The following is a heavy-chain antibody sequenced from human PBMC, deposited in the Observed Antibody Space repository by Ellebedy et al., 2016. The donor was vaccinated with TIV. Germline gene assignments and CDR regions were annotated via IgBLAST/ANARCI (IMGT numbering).Heavy chain of an antibody. V-gene: IGHV4-59*11. D-gene: IGHD1-1*01. CDR3: AKWNGDWNAYDV. CDR1: GGSISGHF. J-gene: IGHJ3*01. CDR2: IHYSGTT. Sequence: SETLSLTCTVSGGSISGHFWSWIRQSPGKGLEWIGFIHYSGTTTYNPSLNSRVTMSVDTSKNQFSLGLTSVTAADTAVYYCAKWNGDWNAYDVWGQGTMVTVSS.